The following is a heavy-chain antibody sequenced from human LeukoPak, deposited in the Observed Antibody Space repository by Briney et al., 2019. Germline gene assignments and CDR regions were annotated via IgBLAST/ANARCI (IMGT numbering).Heavy chain of an antibody. CDR3: AKDGNTATIFDY. J-gene: IGHJ4*02. CDR1: GFTFSTYS. CDR2: ITSTSAYI. Sequence: GGSLRLSCAASGFTFSTYSMNWVRQAPGKGLEWVSSITSTSAYIYYTDSVKGRFTISRDNAKNSLFLQMNSLRAEDTAVYYCAKDGNTATIFDYWGRGTLVTVSS. V-gene: IGHV3-21*01. D-gene: IGHD4-17*01.